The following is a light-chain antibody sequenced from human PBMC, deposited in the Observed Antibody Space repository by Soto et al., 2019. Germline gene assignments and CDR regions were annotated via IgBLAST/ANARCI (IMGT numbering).Light chain of an antibody. CDR1: QSISTW. CDR2: GAS. CDR3: QHYNTHSPT. V-gene: IGKV1-5*01. J-gene: IGKJ1*01. Sequence: DIQMTQSPSTLSASVGPRLTITCRASQSISTWLAWYQQKPGKAPKLLIYGASTLESGVPSRFSGSGSGTEFTLTISSLQPDDFATFYCQHYNTHSPTFGQGTKVDIK.